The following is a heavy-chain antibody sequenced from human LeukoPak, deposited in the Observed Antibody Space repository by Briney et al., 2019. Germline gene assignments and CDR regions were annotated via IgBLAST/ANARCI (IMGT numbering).Heavy chain of an antibody. CDR1: GGSISSSSYY. V-gene: IGHV4-39*01. D-gene: IGHD3-22*01. CDR2: IHYSGST. J-gene: IGHJ4*02. Sequence: PSETLSLTCTVSGGSISSSSYYRGWIRQPPGKGLEWIGSIHYSGSTYYNPSLKSRVTISVDTSKNQFSLKLSSVTAADTAVYYCARGRPEHDSSGYYLESDYWGQGTLVTVSS. CDR3: ARGRPEHDSSGYYLESDY.